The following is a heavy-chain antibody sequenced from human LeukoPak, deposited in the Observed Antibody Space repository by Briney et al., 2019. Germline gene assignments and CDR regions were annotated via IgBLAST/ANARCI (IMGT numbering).Heavy chain of an antibody. CDR1: GYTFTGYY. V-gene: IGHV1-2*02. Sequence: GASVKVSCKASGYTFTGYYMHWVRQAPGQGLEWMGWINPNSGGTNYAQKFQGRVTMTRDTSISTAYMELSRLRSDDTAVYYCAREDWYYYGSGVADYWGQGTLVTVSS. D-gene: IGHD3-10*01. CDR3: AREDWYYYGSGVADY. CDR2: INPNSGGT. J-gene: IGHJ4*02.